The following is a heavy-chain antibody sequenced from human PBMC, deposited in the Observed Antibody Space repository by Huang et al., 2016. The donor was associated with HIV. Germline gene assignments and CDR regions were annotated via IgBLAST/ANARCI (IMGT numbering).Heavy chain of an antibody. V-gene: IGHV3-30-3*01. D-gene: IGHD5-18*01. CDR3: ARAKDTWDAYDI. J-gene: IGHJ3*02. CDR2: ISNDGSNN. Sequence: QVQLVESGGGVVQPGRSLGLSCAASGFPFNNHAMHWVRQAPGKGLDWVAVISNDGSNNYYADSVKGRVTISRDSSKSTLFLHMTSLRTEDTAVYYCARAKDTWDAYDIWGQGTMVSVSS. CDR1: GFPFNNHA.